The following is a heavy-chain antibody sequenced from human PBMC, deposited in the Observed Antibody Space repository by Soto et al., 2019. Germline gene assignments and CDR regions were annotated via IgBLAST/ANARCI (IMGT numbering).Heavy chain of an antibody. V-gene: IGHV1-18*01. CDR3: ARVVPGAEAWFGP. D-gene: IGHD2-2*01. CDR1: GYTFSTYG. CDR2: ISLYSDGT. J-gene: IGHJ5*02. Sequence: QVQLVQSGGEVKRPGASVKVSCKTSGYTFSTYGITWVRQAPGQPLEWLGWISLYSDGTNYAQKFKGRVSMTTDTSTNTDYMELRSLRSDDTAVYYCARVVPGAEAWFGPWGQGTLVTVSS.